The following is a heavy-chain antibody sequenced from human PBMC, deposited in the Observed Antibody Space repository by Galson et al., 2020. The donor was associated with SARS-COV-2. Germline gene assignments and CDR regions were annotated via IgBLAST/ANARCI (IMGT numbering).Heavy chain of an antibody. D-gene: IGHD6-19*01. CDR3: AAGGGIAVSHA. Sequence: SETLSLTCAVSGDSITSANNYWDWIRQPPGKGLVWIGSIHSGGSTYYNPSLKSRVTISLDTSKNQFLLTLTSMIAADTAVYYCAAGGGIAVSHAWGQGTLVTVSP. J-gene: IGHJ5*02. CDR2: IHSGGST. V-gene: IGHV4-39*06. CDR1: GDSITSANNY.